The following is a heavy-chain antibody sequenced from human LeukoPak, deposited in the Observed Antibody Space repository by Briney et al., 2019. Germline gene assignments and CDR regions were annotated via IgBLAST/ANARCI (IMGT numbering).Heavy chain of an antibody. CDR3: ARVPPFGVVIEAFDI. V-gene: IGHV4-34*01. CDR1: GGSFSGYY. J-gene: IGHJ3*02. Sequence: SETLSLTCAVYGGSFSGYYWSWIRQPPGKGLEWIAEINHSGSTNYNPSLKSRVTISVDTSKNQFSLKLSSVTAADTAVYYCARVPPFGVVIEAFDIWGQGTMVTVSS. CDR2: INHSGST. D-gene: IGHD3-3*01.